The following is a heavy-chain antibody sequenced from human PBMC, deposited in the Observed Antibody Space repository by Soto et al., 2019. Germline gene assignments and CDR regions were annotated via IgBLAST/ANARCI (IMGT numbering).Heavy chain of an antibody. CDR1: GGSISSGDYY. CDR3: ARGYYDSRGYRYYHYYGMDV. J-gene: IGHJ6*02. CDR2: IYYSGST. Sequence: PSETLSLTCTVSGGSISSGDYYWSWIRQPPGKGLEWIGYIYYSGSTYYNPSLKSRVTISVDTSKNQFSLKLSSVTAADTAVYYCARGYYDSRGYRYYHYYGMDVWGQGTTVTVSS. D-gene: IGHD3-22*01. V-gene: IGHV4-30-4*01.